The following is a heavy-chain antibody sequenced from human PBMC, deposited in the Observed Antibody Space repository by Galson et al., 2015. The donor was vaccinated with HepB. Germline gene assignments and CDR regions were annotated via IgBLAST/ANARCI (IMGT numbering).Heavy chain of an antibody. CDR3: ASRNGSGSYYLSHYYYGMDV. J-gene: IGHJ6*02. CDR2: IIPILGIA. Sequence: SVKVSCKASGGTFSSHTISWVRQAPGQGLEWMGRIIPILGIANYAQKFQGRVTITADKSTSTAYMELSSLRSEDTAVYYCASRNGSGSYYLSHYYYGMDVWGQGTTVTVSS. D-gene: IGHD3-10*01. V-gene: IGHV1-69*02. CDR1: GGTFSSHT.